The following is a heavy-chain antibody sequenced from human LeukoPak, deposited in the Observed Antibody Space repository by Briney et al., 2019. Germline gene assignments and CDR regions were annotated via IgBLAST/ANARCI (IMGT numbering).Heavy chain of an antibody. CDR3: ARGLYSNYFRWFDP. CDR2: INHSGST. D-gene: IGHD4-11*01. V-gene: IGHV4-34*01. CDR1: GGSFSGYY. J-gene: IGHJ5*02. Sequence: KPSENLSLNCAVYGGSFSGYYWSWIRQPPGKGLEWIGEINHSGSTNYNPSLKSRVTISVDTSKNQFSLKLSSVTAADTAVYYCARGLYSNYFRWFDPWGQGTLVTVSS.